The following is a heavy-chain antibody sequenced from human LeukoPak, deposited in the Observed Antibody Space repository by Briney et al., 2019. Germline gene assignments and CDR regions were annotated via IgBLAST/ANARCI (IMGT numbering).Heavy chain of an antibody. CDR3: ARVRRYNYDYVWGSYRPFDP. CDR2: INHSGST. D-gene: IGHD3-16*02. J-gene: IGHJ5*02. V-gene: IGHV4-34*01. CDR1: GGSFSGYY. Sequence: SETLSLTCAVYGGSFSGYYWSWIRQPPGKGLEWIGEINHSGSTNYNPSLKSRVTISVDTSKNQFSLKLSSVTAADTAVYYCARVRRYNYDYVWGSYRPFDPWGQGTLVTVSS.